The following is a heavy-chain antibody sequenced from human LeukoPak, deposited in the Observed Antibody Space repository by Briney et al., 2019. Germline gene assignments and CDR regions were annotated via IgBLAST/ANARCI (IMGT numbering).Heavy chain of an antibody. CDR3: ARDNSLGDNVWWFDP. Sequence: ASVKVSCKASGYTFTSYYMHWVRQAPGQGLEWMGLVNPTGSSTAYAQKFQGRVTMTRDMSTSTDYMELSSLRSDDTAIYYCARDNSLGDNVWWFDPWGQGTLVTVSS. V-gene: IGHV1-46*01. D-gene: IGHD1-26*01. CDR1: GYTFTSYY. CDR2: VNPTGSST. J-gene: IGHJ5*02.